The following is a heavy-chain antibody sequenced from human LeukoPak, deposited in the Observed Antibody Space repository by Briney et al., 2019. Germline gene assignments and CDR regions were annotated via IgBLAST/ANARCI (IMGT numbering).Heavy chain of an antibody. Sequence: ASETLSLTGTVSGDSFNTYFWNWIRLPAGKRLEWIGRIYGSGYSMYNPSLNRRVTMSVDASKNQFSLKLRSVTAADTAVYFCAREDASASASTMALFDFWGQGTRVTVSS. D-gene: IGHD5-24*01. CDR3: AREDASASASTMALFDF. V-gene: IGHV4-4*07. CDR1: GDSFNTYF. J-gene: IGHJ4*02. CDR2: IYGSGYS.